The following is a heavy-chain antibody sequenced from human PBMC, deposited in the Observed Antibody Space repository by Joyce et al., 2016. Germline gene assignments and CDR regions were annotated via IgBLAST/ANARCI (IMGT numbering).Heavy chain of an antibody. CDR1: GYNFTTYW. D-gene: IGHD6-13*01. V-gene: IGHV5-10-1*03. J-gene: IGHJ4*02. Sequence: VQLVQSGAEVKKPGESLRISCKGSGYNFTTYWLTWVRQMPGKGLEWMWRIDPSDSYTNYNPSFQGRVSISADKSITTAYLQWNSLKASDTAMYYCVRLSTSSWYGHFDYWGLGTLVTVSS. CDR3: VRLSTSSWYGHFDY. CDR2: IDPSDSYT.